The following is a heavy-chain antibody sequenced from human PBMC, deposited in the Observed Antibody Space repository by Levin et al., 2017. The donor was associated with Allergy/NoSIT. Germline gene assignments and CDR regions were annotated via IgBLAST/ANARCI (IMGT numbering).Heavy chain of an antibody. V-gene: IGHV4-39*01. J-gene: IGHJ4*02. CDR2: IYYSGST. D-gene: IGHD3-9*01. CDR1: GGSISSSSYY. CDR3: ARHRRYFDWLSIDY. Sequence: SQTLSLTCTVSGGSISSSSYYWGWIRQPPGKGLEWIGSIYYSGSTYYNPSLKSRVTISVDTSKNQFSLKLSSVTAADTAVYYCARHRRYFDWLSIDYWGQGTLVTVSS.